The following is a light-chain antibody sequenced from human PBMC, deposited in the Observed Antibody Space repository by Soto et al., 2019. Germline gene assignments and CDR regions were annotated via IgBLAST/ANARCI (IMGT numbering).Light chain of an antibody. Sequence: DIQMTQSPSTLSASVGDRVTITCRASQSISSWLAWYQQKPGKAPDLLIYKASNLESGVPSRFSGSGSGTEFTLTSSSLQPDDFATYYCQQYYTYITFGGGTKVEIK. CDR2: KAS. V-gene: IGKV1-5*03. CDR1: QSISSW. CDR3: QQYYTYIT. J-gene: IGKJ4*01.